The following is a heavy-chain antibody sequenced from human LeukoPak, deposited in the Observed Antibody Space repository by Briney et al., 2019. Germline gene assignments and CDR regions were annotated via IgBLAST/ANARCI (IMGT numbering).Heavy chain of an antibody. V-gene: IGHV4-39*07. CDR3: ARGRWAARWFYFDY. Sequence: SETLSLTCTVSGGSISSSSYYWGWIRQPPGKGLEWIGSIYYSGSTYYNPSLKSRVTISVDTSKNQFSLKLSSVTAADTAVYYCARGRWAARWFYFDYWGQGTLVTVSS. CDR2: IYYSGST. J-gene: IGHJ4*02. CDR1: GGSISSSSYY. D-gene: IGHD6-6*01.